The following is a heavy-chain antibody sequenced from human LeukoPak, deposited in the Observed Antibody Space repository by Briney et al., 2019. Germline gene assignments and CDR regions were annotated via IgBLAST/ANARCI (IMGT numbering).Heavy chain of an antibody. CDR1: GYTFTVYY. J-gene: IGHJ4*02. D-gene: IGHD6-19*01. CDR3: ARVARSSSGWYYAGFYYFDY. V-gene: IGHV1-2*04. CDR2: INPNSGGT. Sequence: ASVTVSCKASGYTFTVYYMHWVRQAPGQGLEWMGWINPNSGGTNYAQKFQGWVTMTRDTSISTAYMELSRLRSDDTAVYYCARVARSSSGWYYAGFYYFDYWGQGTLVTVSS.